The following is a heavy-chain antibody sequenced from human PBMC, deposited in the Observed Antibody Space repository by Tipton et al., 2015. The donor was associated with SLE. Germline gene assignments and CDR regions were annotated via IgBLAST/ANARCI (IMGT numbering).Heavy chain of an antibody. CDR2: INQSGST. D-gene: IGHD3-16*01. Sequence: TLSLTCAVYGGTFSDYSWTWIRQPPGKGLEWIGEINQSGSTNYNPSLNSRVTISVDTSRNQFSLKLSSVTAADTAVYYCVGDQNNISWYYYWGQGTLVTVSS. V-gene: IGHV4-34*01. CDR1: GGTFSDYS. CDR3: VGDQNNISWYYY. J-gene: IGHJ4*02.